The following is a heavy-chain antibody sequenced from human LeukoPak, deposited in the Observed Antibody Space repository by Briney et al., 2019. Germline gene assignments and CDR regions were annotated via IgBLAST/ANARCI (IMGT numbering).Heavy chain of an antibody. D-gene: IGHD6-6*01. Sequence: PSETLSLTCTVSGGSISSSSYYWGWIRQPPGKGLEWIGSIYYSGSTYYNPSLKSRVTISVDTSKNQFSLKLSSVTAADTAVYYCARAGGAARRDYYYMDVWGKGTTVTVSS. J-gene: IGHJ6*03. CDR3: ARAGGAARRDYYYMDV. V-gene: IGHV4-39*01. CDR1: GGSISSSSYY. CDR2: IYYSGST.